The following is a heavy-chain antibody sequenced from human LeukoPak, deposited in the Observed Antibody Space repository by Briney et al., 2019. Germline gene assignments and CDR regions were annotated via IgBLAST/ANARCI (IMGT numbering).Heavy chain of an antibody. D-gene: IGHD6-19*01. CDR3: AKDAASSGWLDY. Sequence: GGSLRLSCAASGFTFDDYAMHWVRQAPGKGLEWVSGISWNSGTIGYADSVKGRFTISRDNSKNTLYLQMNSLRAEDTAVYYCAKDAASSGWLDYWGQGTLVTVSS. V-gene: IGHV3-9*01. J-gene: IGHJ4*02. CDR2: ISWNSGTI. CDR1: GFTFDDYA.